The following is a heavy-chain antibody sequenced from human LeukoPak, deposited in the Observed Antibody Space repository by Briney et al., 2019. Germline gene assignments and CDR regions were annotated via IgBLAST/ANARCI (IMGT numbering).Heavy chain of an antibody. J-gene: IGHJ6*02. V-gene: IGHV1-46*01. Sequence: ASVKVSCKASGYTLTSYYKHWVRQAPGQGLEWMGIINPSGGSTSYAPKFQGRVTMTRDTSMSTVYMELSSLRSEDTAVYYCARVAVAGKGNGMDVWGQGTTVTVSS. CDR2: INPSGGST. D-gene: IGHD6-19*01. CDR1: GYTLTSYY. CDR3: ARVAVAGKGNGMDV.